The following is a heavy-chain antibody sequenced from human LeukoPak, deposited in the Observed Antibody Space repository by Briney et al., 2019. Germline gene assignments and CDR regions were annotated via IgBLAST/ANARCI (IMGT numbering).Heavy chain of an antibody. D-gene: IGHD3-10*01. CDR1: GFAFSDYA. J-gene: IGHJ4*02. CDR3: AKGSDLWFGET. CDR2: ISGSGGST. Sequence: TGGSLRLSCVVSGFAFSDYAMSWVRQAPGKGLKWVSAISGSGGSTYYADSVKGRFIISRDNSKNMLYLQMNSLRAEDTAVYYCAKGSDLWFGETWAQGTLVTVSS. V-gene: IGHV3-23*01.